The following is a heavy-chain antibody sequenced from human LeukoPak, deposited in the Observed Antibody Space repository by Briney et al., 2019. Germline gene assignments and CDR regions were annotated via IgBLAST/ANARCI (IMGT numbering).Heavy chain of an antibody. V-gene: IGHV4-34*01. Sequence: SETLSLTCAVYGGSFSGYYWSWIRQPPVKGLEWIGEINHSGSTNYNPSLKSRVTISVDTSKNQFSLKLSSVTAADTAVYYCATRKQWLVRSSAFDIWGQGTTVTVSS. D-gene: IGHD6-19*01. CDR1: GGSFSGYY. CDR3: ATRKQWLVRSSAFDI. CDR2: INHSGST. J-gene: IGHJ3*02.